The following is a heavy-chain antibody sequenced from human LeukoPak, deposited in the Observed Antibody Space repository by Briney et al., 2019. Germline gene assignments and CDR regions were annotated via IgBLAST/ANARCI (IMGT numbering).Heavy chain of an antibody. CDR2: IYTSGST. Sequence: PSETLSLTCTVSGGSISSYYWSWIRQPAGKGLEWIGRIYTSGSTNYNPSLKSRVTMSVDTSKNQFSLKLSSVTAADTAVYYCARGGYDSPGYYYYMDVWGKGTTVTISS. J-gene: IGHJ6*03. D-gene: IGHD5-12*01. CDR3: ARGGYDSPGYYYYMDV. CDR1: GGSISSYY. V-gene: IGHV4-4*07.